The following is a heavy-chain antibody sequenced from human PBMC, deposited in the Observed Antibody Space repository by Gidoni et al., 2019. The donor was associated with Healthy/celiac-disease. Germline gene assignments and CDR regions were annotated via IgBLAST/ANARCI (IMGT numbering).Heavy chain of an antibody. CDR1: GGTFTSYA. CDR2: IIPIFVTA. Sequence: QGQLVQSGAEVKKPGSSVKVPCTASGGTFTSYASSWVRPAPGQGLEWMGGIIPIFVTANYAHKFPGRVTITAYESTSTAYMELSRLRSEDTAVYYSASAPEGATDRWFDLWGQGTLVTVSS. D-gene: IGHD1-26*01. J-gene: IGHJ5*02. CDR3: ASAPEGATDRWFDL. V-gene: IGHV1-69*01.